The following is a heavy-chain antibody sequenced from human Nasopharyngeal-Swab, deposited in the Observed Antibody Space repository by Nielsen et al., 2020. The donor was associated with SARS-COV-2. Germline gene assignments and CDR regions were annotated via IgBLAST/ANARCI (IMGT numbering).Heavy chain of an antibody. CDR1: GYTFTSYD. J-gene: IGHJ4*02. D-gene: IGHD2-2*03. V-gene: IGHV1-8*01. CDR2: TQLNNAKT. CDR3: ARMMAGYDGYLQN. Sequence: ASVKVSCKASGYTFTSYDINWVRQAPGHGLEWLRRTQLNNAKTVYAQKFQGRVTMTWNTSITTAYMRLSGLRSDDTAVYYCARMMAGYDGYLQNWGPGTLVTVSS.